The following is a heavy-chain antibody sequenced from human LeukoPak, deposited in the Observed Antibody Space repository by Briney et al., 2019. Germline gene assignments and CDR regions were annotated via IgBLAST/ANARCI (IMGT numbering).Heavy chain of an antibody. D-gene: IGHD6-19*01. CDR1: GDSVSSNNVA. Sequence: SQSLSLTCDISGDSVSSNNVACNWIRQSPSRGLEWLGKTYYRSKWYNDYAGSLNGRITISPDTSKNQFSLQLTSVTPEDTGVYYCARDLGNAGWYIFDYWGQGILVTVCS. CDR3: ARDLGNAGWYIFDY. V-gene: IGHV6-1*01. CDR2: TYYRSKWYN. J-gene: IGHJ4*02.